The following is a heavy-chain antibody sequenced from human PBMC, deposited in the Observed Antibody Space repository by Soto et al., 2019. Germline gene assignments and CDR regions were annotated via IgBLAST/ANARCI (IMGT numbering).Heavy chain of an antibody. CDR2: ISGSGGST. V-gene: IGHV3-23*01. CDR1: GFTFSSYA. CDR3: AKTNYDFWSGFGIEGWFDP. D-gene: IGHD3-3*01. J-gene: IGHJ5*02. Sequence: GGSLKLSCAASGFTFSSYAMSWVRQAPGKGLEWVSAISGSGGSTYYADSVKGRFTISRDNSKNTLYLQMNSLRAEDTAVYYCAKTNYDFWSGFGIEGWFDPWGQGTLVTVSS.